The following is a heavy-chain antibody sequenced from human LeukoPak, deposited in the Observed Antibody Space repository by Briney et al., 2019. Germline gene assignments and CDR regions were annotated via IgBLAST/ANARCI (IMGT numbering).Heavy chain of an antibody. D-gene: IGHD3-16*01. Sequence: PSETLSLTCTVSGGSISSYYWSWIRQPPGKGLEWIGYIYYSGSTNYNPSLKSRVTISVDTSKNQFSLKLSSVTAADTAVYYCARDIAGGWFDPWGQGTLVTVSS. CDR3: ARDIAGGWFDP. V-gene: IGHV4-59*12. CDR2: IYYSGST. CDR1: GGSISSYY. J-gene: IGHJ5*02.